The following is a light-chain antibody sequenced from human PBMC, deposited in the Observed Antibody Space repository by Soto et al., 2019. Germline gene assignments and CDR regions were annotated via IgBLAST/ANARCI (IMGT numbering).Light chain of an antibody. J-gene: IGKJ2*01. CDR3: QQSYSTPPDT. CDR2: AAS. V-gene: IGKV1-39*01. CDR1: QSISIY. Sequence: DIPMTQSPSSLSASVGDRVTITCRASQSISIYLNWYQQKPGKAPKLLIYAASSLHSGVPSRFSGSGSGTDFTLTISSLQPEDFETYYCQQSYSTPPDTFGQGTRLEIK.